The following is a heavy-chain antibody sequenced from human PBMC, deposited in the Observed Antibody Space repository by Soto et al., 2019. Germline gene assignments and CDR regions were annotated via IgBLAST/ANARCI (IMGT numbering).Heavy chain of an antibody. D-gene: IGHD1-26*01. Sequence: QVQLQESGPGLVKPSGTLSLTCTVSGASISSTSSGDWWSWVRQSPGTGLEWIGEIHHSGNTNYNPSLKSXXTXSXXKSKNQCSLRLTSVTAADTAVYYCAKMVGATLVDYWGQGTLVTVSS. CDR2: IHHSGNT. V-gene: IGHV4-4*02. CDR1: GASISSTSSGDW. CDR3: AKMVGATLVDY. J-gene: IGHJ4*02.